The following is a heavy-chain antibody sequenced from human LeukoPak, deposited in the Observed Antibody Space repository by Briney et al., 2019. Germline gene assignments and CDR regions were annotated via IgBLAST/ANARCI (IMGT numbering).Heavy chain of an antibody. CDR1: GGSISSSSYY. V-gene: IGHV4-39*07. CDR3: ARDIVKFGYGGNSEGPAV. D-gene: IGHD4-23*01. Sequence: SETLSLTCTVSGGSISSSSYYWGWIRQPPGKGLEWIGSIYYSGSTYYNPSLKSRVTISVDTSKNQFSLKLSSVTAADTAVYYCARDIVKFGYGGNSEGPAVWGQGTLVTVSS. J-gene: IGHJ4*02. CDR2: IYYSGST.